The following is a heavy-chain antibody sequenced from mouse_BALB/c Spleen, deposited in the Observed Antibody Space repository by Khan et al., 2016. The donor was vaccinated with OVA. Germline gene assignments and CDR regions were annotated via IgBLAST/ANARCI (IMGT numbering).Heavy chain of an antibody. CDR3: ARDRIDY. V-gene: IGHV1-7*01. CDR1: GYTFTTYW. Sequence: VQLQQSGAELAKPGASVKMSCKASGYTFTTYWMHWVKQRPGQGLEWIGYINPTSGYTDYNQKFKDKATLTADKSSSPAYMHLSNLTSDASSVYYCARDRIDYWGQGTTLTVSS. J-gene: IGHJ2*01. CDR2: INPTSGYT.